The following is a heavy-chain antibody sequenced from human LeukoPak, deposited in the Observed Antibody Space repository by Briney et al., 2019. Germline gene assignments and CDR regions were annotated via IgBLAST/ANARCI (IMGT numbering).Heavy chain of an antibody. D-gene: IGHD3-22*01. Sequence: PGRSLRLSCAASGFTFSSYAMHWVRQAPGKGLEWVAVISYDGSNKYYADSVKGRFTISRDNSKNTLYLQMNSLRAEDTAVYYCARASHYYDSSGYSLVDYWGQGTLVTVSS. J-gene: IGHJ4*02. CDR2: ISYDGSNK. V-gene: IGHV3-30*04. CDR1: GFTFSSYA. CDR3: ARASHYYDSSGYSLVDY.